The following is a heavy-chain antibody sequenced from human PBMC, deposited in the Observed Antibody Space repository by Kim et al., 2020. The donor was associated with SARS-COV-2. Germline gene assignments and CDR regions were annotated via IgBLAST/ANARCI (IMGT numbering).Heavy chain of an antibody. Sequence: GRFTISRGNSKNTLYLQMNSLRAEDTAVYYCARAGGTSSYYGGNSCYFDYWGQGTLVTVSS. V-gene: IGHV3-30*07. CDR3: ARAGGTSSYYGGNSCYFDY. J-gene: IGHJ4*02. D-gene: IGHD2-2*01.